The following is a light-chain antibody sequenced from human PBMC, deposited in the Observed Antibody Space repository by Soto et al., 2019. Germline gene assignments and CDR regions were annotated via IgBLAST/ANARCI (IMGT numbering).Light chain of an antibody. CDR1: QTFSSD. Sequence: EIVLTQSPATLSLSPGERATLSCRASQTFSSDLAWYQQKPGQAPRLLIYDAPKRATGIPARFSGRGSGTDFTLTISSLEPEDFAVYYCQQRSNWPPVFTFGQGTRLEIK. J-gene: IGKJ5*01. CDR2: DAP. V-gene: IGKV3-11*01. CDR3: QQRSNWPPVFT.